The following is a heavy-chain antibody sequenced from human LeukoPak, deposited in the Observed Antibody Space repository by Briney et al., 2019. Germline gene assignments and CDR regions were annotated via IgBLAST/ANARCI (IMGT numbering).Heavy chain of an antibody. V-gene: IGHV3-23*01. CDR2: ISGSGGST. CDR3: AKPTLVWFDP. Sequence: GGSLRLSCAASGFTFISDSMNWVRQAPGKGLERVSAISGSGGSTYYADSVKGRFTISRDNSKNTLYLQMNSLRAGDTAVYYCAKPTLVWFDPWGQGTLVTVSS. CDR1: GFTFISDS. D-gene: IGHD1-26*01. J-gene: IGHJ5*02.